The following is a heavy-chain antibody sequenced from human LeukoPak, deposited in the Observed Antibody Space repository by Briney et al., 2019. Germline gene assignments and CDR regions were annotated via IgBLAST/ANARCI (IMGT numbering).Heavy chain of an antibody. J-gene: IGHJ3*02. CDR1: GGSISSYY. CDR3: ARAVGGSYDAPDAFDI. D-gene: IGHD1-26*01. V-gene: IGHV4-59*01. Sequence: SETLPLTCTVSGGSISSYYWSWIRQPPGKGLEWIGYIYYSGSTNYNPSLKSRVTISVDTSKNQFSLKLSSVTAADTAVYYCARAVGGSYDAPDAFDIWGQGPMVTVSS. CDR2: IYYSGST.